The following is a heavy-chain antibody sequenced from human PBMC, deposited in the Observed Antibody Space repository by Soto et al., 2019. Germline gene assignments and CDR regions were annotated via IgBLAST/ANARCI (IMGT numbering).Heavy chain of an antibody. J-gene: IGHJ4*02. D-gene: IGHD3-3*01. CDR3: ERGVRSFAH. CDR1: GGSVSSGSYY. Sequence: QVQLQESGPGLVKPSETLSLTCTVYGGSVSSGSYYWSWIRQPPGKGLEWIGYIYYSGSTNYNPSIKSRVTISVGTSKKQVSLMLSSVTAADTAVYYCERGVRSFAHWGQGILVTVFS. V-gene: IGHV4-61*01. CDR2: IYYSGST.